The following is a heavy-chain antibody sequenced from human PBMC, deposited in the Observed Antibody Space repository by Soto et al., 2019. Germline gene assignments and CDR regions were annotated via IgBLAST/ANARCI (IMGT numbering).Heavy chain of an antibody. Sequence: ASVKVSCKASGYTFTRYGISWGRQAPGQGREWMGWISAYNGNTNYAQKLQGRVTMTTDTSTSTAYMELRSLRSDDTAVYYCARDEWRDSSSPFVNWGQGTLVTVSS. CDR3: ARDEWRDSSSPFVN. D-gene: IGHD6-6*01. CDR1: GYTFTRYG. V-gene: IGHV1-18*01. J-gene: IGHJ4*02. CDR2: ISAYNGNT.